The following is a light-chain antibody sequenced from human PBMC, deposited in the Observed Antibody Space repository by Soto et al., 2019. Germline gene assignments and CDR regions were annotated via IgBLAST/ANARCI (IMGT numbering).Light chain of an antibody. J-gene: IGLJ1*01. Sequence: QSALTQPRSVSGSPGQSVTISCTGTSSDFGAYNYVSWYQQHPGKAPKLMIYDVNKRHSGVPDRFSGSKSGNTASLAISGLQAEDEAHYYCCSYAGSYTYYVFGTGTKLTVL. CDR3: CSYAGSYTYYV. V-gene: IGLV2-11*01. CDR1: SSDFGAYNY. CDR2: DVN.